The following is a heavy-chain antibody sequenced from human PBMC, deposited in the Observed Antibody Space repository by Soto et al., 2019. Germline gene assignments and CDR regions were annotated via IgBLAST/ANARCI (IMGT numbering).Heavy chain of an antibody. CDR3: AKGRSIAVAAYDAFDI. Sequence: EVQRLESGGGLVQPGGSLRLSCAASGFTFSSYAMSWVRQAPGKGLEWVSAISGSGGSTSYADSVKGRFTISRDNSKNTLYLQMNRLRAEDTAVYYCAKGRSIAVAAYDAFDIWGQGTMVTVSS. CDR1: GFTFSSYA. D-gene: IGHD6-19*01. V-gene: IGHV3-23*01. J-gene: IGHJ3*02. CDR2: ISGSGGST.